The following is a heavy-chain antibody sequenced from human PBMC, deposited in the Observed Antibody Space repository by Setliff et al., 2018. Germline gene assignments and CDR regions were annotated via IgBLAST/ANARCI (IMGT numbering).Heavy chain of an antibody. J-gene: IGHJ6*02. CDR2: IYYSGST. CDR3: ARAAGYSSSWYHYYYGMDV. CDR1: GGSISSSSYY. Sequence: SETLSLTCTVSGGSISSSSYYWGWIRQPPGKGLEWIGSIYYSGSTYYNPSLKSRATISVDTSKNQFSLKLSSVTAADTAVYYCARAAGYSSSWYHYYYGMDVWGQGTTVTVSS. V-gene: IGHV4-39*01. D-gene: IGHD6-13*01.